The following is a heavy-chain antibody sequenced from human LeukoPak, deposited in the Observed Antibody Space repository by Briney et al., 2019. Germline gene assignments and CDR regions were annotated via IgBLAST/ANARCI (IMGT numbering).Heavy chain of an antibody. Sequence: GASVKASCKASGYTFTGYYMHWVRQGPGQGLEWMGWINPNSGGTNYAQKFQGRVTMTRDTSISTAYMELSRLRSDDTAVYYCARVPGGEDYSSSLGYWGQGTLVTVSS. J-gene: IGHJ4*02. D-gene: IGHD6-13*01. CDR1: GYTFTGYY. V-gene: IGHV1-2*02. CDR3: ARVPGGEDYSSSLGY. CDR2: INPNSGGT.